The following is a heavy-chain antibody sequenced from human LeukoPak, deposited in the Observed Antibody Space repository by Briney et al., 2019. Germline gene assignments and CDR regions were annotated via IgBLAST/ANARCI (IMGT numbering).Heavy chain of an antibody. CDR1: GGSISSHY. V-gene: IGHV4-59*11. D-gene: IGHD3-22*01. CDR2: IYYNGST. J-gene: IGHJ6*03. CDR3: ARTNYYDSSGYRYYYYFYYVDV. Sequence: SESLSLTCTVSGGSISSHYWSWIRQPPGKGLEWIGYIYYNGSTNYNPSLTSRVTISVDTSKNQFSLKLSSVTAADTAVYYCARTNYYDSSGYRYYYYFYYVDVLGKGTTVTVSS.